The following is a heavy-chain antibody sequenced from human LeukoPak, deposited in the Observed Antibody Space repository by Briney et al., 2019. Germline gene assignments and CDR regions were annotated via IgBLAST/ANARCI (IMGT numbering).Heavy chain of an antibody. D-gene: IGHD5-18*01. V-gene: IGHV4-39*07. J-gene: IGHJ4*02. Sequence: SETLSLTCTVSGGSISSSSYYWGWIRQPPGKGLEWIGSIYYSGSTYYNPSLKSRVTISVDTSKNQFSLKLSSVTAADTAVYYCARETGYSYTRSFDYWGQGTLVTVSS. CDR1: GGSISSSSYY. CDR3: ARETGYSYTRSFDY. CDR2: IYYSGST.